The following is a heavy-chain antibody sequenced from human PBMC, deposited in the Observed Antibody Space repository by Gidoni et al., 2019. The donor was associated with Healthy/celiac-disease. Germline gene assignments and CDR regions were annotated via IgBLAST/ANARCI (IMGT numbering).Heavy chain of an antibody. CDR1: GFTFSNAW. J-gene: IGHJ6*02. V-gene: IGHV3-15*01. Sequence: EVQLVESGGGLVKPGGSLRLSCAASGFTFSNAWMSWVRQAPGKGLEWVGRIKSKTDGGTTDYAAPVKGRFTISRDDSKNTLYLQMNSLKTEDTAVYYCTTYSSGFYGMDVWGQGTTVTVSS. D-gene: IGHD6-19*01. CDR3: TTYSSGFYGMDV. CDR2: IKSKTDGGTT.